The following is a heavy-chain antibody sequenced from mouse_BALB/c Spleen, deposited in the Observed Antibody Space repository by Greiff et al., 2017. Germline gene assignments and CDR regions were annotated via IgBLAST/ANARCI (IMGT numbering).Heavy chain of an antibody. J-gene: IGHJ3*01. CDR3: AREGDYDLAY. CDR2: INPGSGGT. V-gene: IGHV1-54*03. Sequence: VQLQQSGAELVRPGTSVKVSCKASGYAFTNYLIEWVKQRPGQGLEWIGVINPGSGGTNYNEKFKGKATLTADKSSSTAYMQLSSLTSDDSAVYFCAREGDYDLAYWGQGTLVTVSA. CDR1: GYAFTNYL. D-gene: IGHD2-4*01.